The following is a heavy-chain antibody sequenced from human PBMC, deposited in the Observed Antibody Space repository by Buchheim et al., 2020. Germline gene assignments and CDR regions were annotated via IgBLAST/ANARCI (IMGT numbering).Heavy chain of an antibody. D-gene: IGHD1-14*01. CDR3: ARNRYYGMDV. Sequence: EVQLVESGAGLVQPGGSLRLSCAASGFTFSTYDMSWVRQAPGKGLEWVSYISSISTTIYYADSVKGRFTISRDNAKNSLSLQMNSLRAEDTAVYYCARNRYYGMDVWGQGTT. CDR2: ISSISTTI. CDR1: GFTFSTYD. V-gene: IGHV3-48*01. J-gene: IGHJ6*02.